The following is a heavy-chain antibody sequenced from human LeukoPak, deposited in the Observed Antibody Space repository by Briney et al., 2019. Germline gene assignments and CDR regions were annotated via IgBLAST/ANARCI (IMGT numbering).Heavy chain of an antibody. CDR2: IHVGGSI. D-gene: IGHD6-19*01. Sequence: PGGSLRLSCAASGFTFSDHYMDWVRQAPGKGLEWVSIIHVGGSIDYADSVKGRVTISRDDSKNTLYLQMNSLSAEDTAVYYCARGLHGSGWFDCWGQGTLVTVSS. CDR3: ARGLHGSGWFDC. J-gene: IGHJ4*02. CDR1: GFTFSDHY. V-gene: IGHV3-53*01.